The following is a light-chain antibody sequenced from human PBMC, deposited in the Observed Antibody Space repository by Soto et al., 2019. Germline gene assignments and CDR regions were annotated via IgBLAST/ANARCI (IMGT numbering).Light chain of an antibody. CDR1: TSNNVSNY. CDR2: SNN. V-gene: IGLV1-47*02. Sequence: QSVLTHPRSGSRTPGNGVTIFCSVSTSNNVSNYVYRYQQLLGTAPNLLLYSNNQRPSGVPDRLSGSKSGTSASLAISGLRSDDEADYFCATWDDSLNGFYVFGTGTKVTVL. CDR3: ATWDDSLNGFYV. J-gene: IGLJ1*01.